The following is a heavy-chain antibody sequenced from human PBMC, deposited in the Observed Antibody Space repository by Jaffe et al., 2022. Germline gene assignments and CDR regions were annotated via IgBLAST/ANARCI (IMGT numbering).Heavy chain of an antibody. D-gene: IGHD6-19*01. V-gene: IGHV1-2*02. Sequence: QVQLVQSGAEVKPPGASVKVSCKAPGNSFTGYYIHWVRQAPGQGLEWMAWINYNSGGTNCAQKFQGRVTVTRDTSTSTVYMELSSLRSDDTAVYYCARDMGWGHWGQGTLVTVSS. CDR2: INYNSGGT. CDR3: ARDMGWGH. J-gene: IGHJ4*02. CDR1: GNSFTGYY.